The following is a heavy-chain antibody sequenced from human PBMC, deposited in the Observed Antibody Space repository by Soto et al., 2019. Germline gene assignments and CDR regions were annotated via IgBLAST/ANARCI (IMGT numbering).Heavy chain of an antibody. D-gene: IGHD5-12*01. CDR2: VTAYNGNT. J-gene: IGHJ5*02. CDR1: GYTFTDYG. CDR3: ARDPFQNSGYDEANWFDP. V-gene: IGHV1-18*01. Sequence: ASVKVSCKASGYTFTDYGINWVRQAPGQGLEWMGWVTAYNGNTNYAQEFQGRVTMTTDTSTNTAYMELRSLRSDDTAVYYCARDPFQNSGYDEANWFDPWGQGTLVTVSS.